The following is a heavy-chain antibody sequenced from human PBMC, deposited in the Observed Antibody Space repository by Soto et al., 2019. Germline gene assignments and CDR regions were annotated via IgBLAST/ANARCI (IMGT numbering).Heavy chain of an antibody. J-gene: IGHJ4*02. V-gene: IGHV3-15*07. CDR2: IRSATDGGTT. CDR1: GVTLTSVW. CDR3: SHGYYQYFNS. Sequence: LGGSLRLSCAVSGVTLTSVWMNWIRQAPGKGPEWVGRIRSATDGGTTDYAAPVKGRFTISRHDSENTLYLQMNSLKSEDTAVYYCSHGYYQYFNSWGQGTLVTVSS. D-gene: IGHD5-18*01.